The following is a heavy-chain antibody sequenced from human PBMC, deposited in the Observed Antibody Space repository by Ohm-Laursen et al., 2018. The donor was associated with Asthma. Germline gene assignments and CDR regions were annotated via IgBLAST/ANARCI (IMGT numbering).Heavy chain of an antibody. J-gene: IGHJ4*02. CDR1: GFTFSIYG. V-gene: IGHV3-30*03. D-gene: IGHD3-3*01. Sequence: SLRLSCAASGFTFSIYGIHWVRQAPGKGLEWVAVGGSYYDGGLKYYADSVNGRFTVSRDDSKNTLYLQMNSLRPDDTAVYYCARDVMEWYLPAFDFWGQGTLVTVSS. CDR3: ARDVMEWYLPAFDF. CDR2: GGSYYDGGLK.